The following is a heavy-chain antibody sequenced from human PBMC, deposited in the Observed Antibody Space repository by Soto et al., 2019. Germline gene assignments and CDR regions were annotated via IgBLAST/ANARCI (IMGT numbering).Heavy chain of an antibody. CDR1: GETFRRDV. Sequence: ASVKVSCKAPGETFRRDVISWVRQAPGQGLEWLGGITPMSGTTDYAQKFQGRVTISADKSTGTAYFELSSLTFDDTAVYYCASRIAAAGYAFDIWGQGTMVTVS. CDR2: ITPMSGTT. V-gene: IGHV1-69*06. CDR3: ASRIAAAGYAFDI. J-gene: IGHJ3*02. D-gene: IGHD6-13*01.